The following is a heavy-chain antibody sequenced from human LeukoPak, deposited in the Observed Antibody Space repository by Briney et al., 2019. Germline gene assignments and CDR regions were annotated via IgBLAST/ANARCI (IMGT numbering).Heavy chain of an antibody. D-gene: IGHD6-19*01. J-gene: IGHJ4*02. CDR3: AQGFSSGWYPY. CDR1: GFSVSSFG. CDR2: ISLNGETT. Sequence: GESLKISCAVSGFSVSSFGMSWVRQAPGKGLEWISAISLNGETTWYADSVKGRFTISRDNSKNTLYLQLTSLRAEDTAVYYCAQGFSSGWYPYWGQGSLVSVSS. V-gene: IGHV3-23*01.